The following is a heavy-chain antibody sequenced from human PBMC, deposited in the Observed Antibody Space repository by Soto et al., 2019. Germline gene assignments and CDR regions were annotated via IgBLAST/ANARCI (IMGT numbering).Heavy chain of an antibody. CDR1: GGSISSGGYY. V-gene: IGHV4-31*03. J-gene: IGHJ6*02. D-gene: IGHD3-10*01. CDR3: ARELRFGEDYYGMDV. CDR2: IYYSGST. Sequence: QVQLQESGPGLVKPSQTLSLTCTVSGGSISSGGYYWSWIRQHLGKGLEWIGYIYYSGSTYYNPSLKSRVTISVDTSKNQFSLKLSSVTAADTAVYYCARELRFGEDYYGMDVWGPGTTVTVSS.